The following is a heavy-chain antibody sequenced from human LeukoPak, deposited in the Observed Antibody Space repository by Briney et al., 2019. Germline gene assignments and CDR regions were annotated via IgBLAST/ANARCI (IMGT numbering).Heavy chain of an antibody. CDR2: IYTSGAT. Sequence: RHSETLSLTCTVTSGSISGHYWSWIRQPAGKEMQWIGRIYTSGATNYNPSLKSRVTVSIDTSKKEFTLKLTSVTAADTAVYYCARDQYFDFWSSTATPYYFDYWGQGTLVTVSS. D-gene: IGHD3-3*01. J-gene: IGHJ4*02. V-gene: IGHV4-4*07. CDR3: ARDQYFDFWSSTATPYYFDY. CDR1: SGSISGHY.